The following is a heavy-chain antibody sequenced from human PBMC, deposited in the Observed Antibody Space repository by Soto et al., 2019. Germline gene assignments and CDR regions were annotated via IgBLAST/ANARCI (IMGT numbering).Heavy chain of an antibody. CDR1: GYTFTSYD. V-gene: IGHV1-8*01. CDR3: ARVNSSGWYDAFDI. D-gene: IGHD6-19*01. Sequence: ASVKVSCKASGYTFTSYDINWVRQATGQGLEWMGWMNPNSGNTGYAQKFQGRVTMTRNTSISTAYMELSSLRPEDTAVYYCARVNSSGWYDAFDIWGQGTMVTVS. CDR2: MNPNSGNT. J-gene: IGHJ3*02.